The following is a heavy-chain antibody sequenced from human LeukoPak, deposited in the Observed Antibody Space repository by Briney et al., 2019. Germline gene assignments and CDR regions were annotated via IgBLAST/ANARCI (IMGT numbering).Heavy chain of an antibody. Sequence: AGSLRLSCVASGFTASNYWMSWDRPVPDKGREWVAVISYDGSNKYYADSVKDRFTISRDNSKNTLYLQMNSQRAEDTAVYYCAKVTDAGYISSWYFDYWGQGTLVTVSS. CDR2: ISYDGSNK. V-gene: IGHV3-30*18. CDR1: GFTASNYW. CDR3: AKVTDAGYISSWYFDY. J-gene: IGHJ4*02. D-gene: IGHD6-13*01.